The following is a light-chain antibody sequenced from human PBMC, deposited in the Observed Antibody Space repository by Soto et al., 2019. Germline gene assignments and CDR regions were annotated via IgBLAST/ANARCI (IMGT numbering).Light chain of an antibody. CDR1: QSVTSSY. V-gene: IGKV3D-7*01. CDR3: QQYYDWPIT. J-gene: IGKJ5*01. CDR2: AAS. Sequence: EIVLTQSPGTLSLSPGERATLSCRASQSVTSSYLAWYQQKPGKAPKLLIFAASSLQSGVPSRFSGSRSGPDFTLTISSLQSEDFAIYYCQQYYDWPITFGQGTRLE.